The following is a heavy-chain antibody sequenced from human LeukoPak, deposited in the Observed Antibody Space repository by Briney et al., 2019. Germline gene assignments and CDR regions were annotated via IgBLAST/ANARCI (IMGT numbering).Heavy chain of an antibody. CDR1: GFTFNSYA. Sequence: GGSLRLSCAASGFTFNSYAMSWVRQAPGKGLEWVSAICCSGGGTYYADSVKGRFTISRDNSKNTLYLQMNSLRDEDTALYYCAKAGIGVVGYFDYWGQGTLVTVSS. D-gene: IGHD6-19*01. J-gene: IGHJ4*02. CDR2: ICCSGGGT. CDR3: AKAGIGVVGYFDY. V-gene: IGHV3-23*01.